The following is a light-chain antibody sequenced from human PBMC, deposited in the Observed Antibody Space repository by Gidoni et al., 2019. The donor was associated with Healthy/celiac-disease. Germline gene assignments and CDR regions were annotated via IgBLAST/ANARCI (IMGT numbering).Light chain of an antibody. J-gene: IGLJ3*02. CDR2: CNN. CDR1: SSNIGSNS. Sequence: QSVLTQPPSASGTPGQRVTISCSGISSNIGSNSVNWYQQLPGTAPKLLIYCNNQRPSQVPDRFSGSKSGTSASLAISGLQSEDEADYYCAAWDDSLNGLWVFGGGTKLTVL. CDR3: AAWDDSLNGLWV. V-gene: IGLV1-44*01.